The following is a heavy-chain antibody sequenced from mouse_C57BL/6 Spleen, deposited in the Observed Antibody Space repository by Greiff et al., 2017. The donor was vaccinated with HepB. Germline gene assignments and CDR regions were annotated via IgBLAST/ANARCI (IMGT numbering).Heavy chain of an antibody. CDR1: GFTFSSYA. V-gene: IGHV5-4*01. Sequence: EVKVVESGGGLVKPGGSLKLSCAASGFTFSSYAMSWVRQTPEKRLEWVATISDGGSYTYYPDNVKGRFTISRDNAKNNLYLQMSHLKSKDTAMYYCARDSLRTYYFDYWGQGTTLTVSS. J-gene: IGHJ2*01. CDR3: ARDSLRTYYFDY. CDR2: ISDGGSYT.